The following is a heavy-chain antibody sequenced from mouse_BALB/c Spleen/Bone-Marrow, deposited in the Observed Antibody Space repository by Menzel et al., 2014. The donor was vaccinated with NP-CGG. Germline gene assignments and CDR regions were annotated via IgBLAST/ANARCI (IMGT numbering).Heavy chain of an antibody. CDR2: ISTYSGNT. Sequence: VQLVESGPELVRPGVSVKISCKGSGYTFTDYAMHWVKQSHAESLEWIGVISTYSGNTNYNQKFKGRATMTVDKSSSTAYMELARLTSEDSAIYYCARSYYGNYYAMDYWGQGTSVTVSS. CDR1: GYTFTDYA. V-gene: IGHV1-67*01. D-gene: IGHD1-1*01. J-gene: IGHJ4*01. CDR3: ARSYYGNYYAMDY.